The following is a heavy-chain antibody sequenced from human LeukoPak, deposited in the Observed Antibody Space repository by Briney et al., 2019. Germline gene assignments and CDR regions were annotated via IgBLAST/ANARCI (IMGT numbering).Heavy chain of an antibody. J-gene: IGHJ4*02. Sequence: GGSLRLSCAASGFYFSSYSMSWVRHAAGKGLEWVSYISSSSSPIYYADSVKGRFTISRDNAKNSLYLQMNGLRAEDTAVYYCARDASLNNWNYVPGFGYWGQGTLVTVSP. CDR1: GFYFSSYS. V-gene: IGHV3-48*01. CDR2: ISSSSSPI. D-gene: IGHD1-7*01. CDR3: ARDASLNNWNYVPGFGY.